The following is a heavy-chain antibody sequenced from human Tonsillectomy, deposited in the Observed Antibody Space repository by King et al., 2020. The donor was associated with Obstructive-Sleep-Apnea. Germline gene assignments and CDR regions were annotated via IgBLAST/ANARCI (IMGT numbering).Heavy chain of an antibody. J-gene: IGHJ2*01. CDR2: INSDGSST. D-gene: IGHD1-26*01. V-gene: IGHV3-74*01. CDR1: GFTFSSYW. Sequence: VQLVESGGDLVQPGGSLRLSCAASGFTFSSYWMHWVRQAPGKGLVWGSRINSDGSSTTYADSVKGRFTISRDNAKNTLYLQMNSLRAEDTAVYYCVRDPRENWYFDLWGRGTLVTVSS. CDR3: VRDPRENWYFDL.